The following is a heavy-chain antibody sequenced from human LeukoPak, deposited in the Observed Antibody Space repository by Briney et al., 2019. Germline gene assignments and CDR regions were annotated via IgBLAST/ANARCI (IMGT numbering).Heavy chain of an antibody. CDR3: ASDGNLVRGIIKRGHLDL. J-gene: IGHJ5*02. Sequence: SETLSLTCTASADFNNNYYWSWVRQSAGKGLEWIGRIFSTGVANYNPSLKSRVSMSVDMSKRQFSLTLTSMTPADTAVYYCASDGNLVRGIIKRGHLDLWGQGTLVTVSS. D-gene: IGHD3-10*01. CDR2: IFSTGVA. V-gene: IGHV4-4*07. CDR1: ADFNNNYY.